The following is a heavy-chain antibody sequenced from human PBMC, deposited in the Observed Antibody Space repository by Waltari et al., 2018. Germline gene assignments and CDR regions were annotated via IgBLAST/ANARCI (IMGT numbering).Heavy chain of an antibody. V-gene: IGHV3-48*03. CDR1: GFTFSSYD. J-gene: IGHJ6*02. D-gene: IGHD3-10*01. Sequence: EVQLVESGGGLVQPGGSLRLSCAASGFTFSSYDMNWVRQAPGMGLAWVSYISSSGSTIYYADSVKGRFTISRDNAKNSLYLQMNSLRAEDTAVYYCARESRLWFGELLDYYYGMDVWGQGTTVTVSS. CDR3: ARESRLWFGELLDYYYGMDV. CDR2: ISSSGSTI.